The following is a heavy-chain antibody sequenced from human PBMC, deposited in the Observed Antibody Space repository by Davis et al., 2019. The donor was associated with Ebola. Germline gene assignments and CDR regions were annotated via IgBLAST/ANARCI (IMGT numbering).Heavy chain of an antibody. CDR1: EFTFRDYS. CDR3: AIDADYGEYGWFDP. Sequence: PGGSLRLSCVASEFTFRDYSINWVRQAPGKGLEWVAIISSDGSNRFYADSVKGRFTISRDNSKSTLYLQMNSLRPEDTATYYCAIDADYGEYGWFDPWGQGTLVTVSS. J-gene: IGHJ5*02. D-gene: IGHD4-17*01. CDR2: ISSDGSNR. V-gene: IGHV3-30*01.